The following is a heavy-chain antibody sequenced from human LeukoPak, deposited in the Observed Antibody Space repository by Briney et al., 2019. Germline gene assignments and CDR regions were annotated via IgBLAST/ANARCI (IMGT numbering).Heavy chain of an antibody. Sequence: GGSLRLSCAASGFTFSSYDMSWVRQAPGKGLEWVSAISSSGGSTYYADSVRGRFTISRDNSKNTLYLQMNSLRAEDTAVYYCAKDRGWHSRSWYEPYYFDFWGQGTLVTVSS. CDR2: ISSSGGST. V-gene: IGHV3-23*01. D-gene: IGHD6-13*01. CDR3: AKDRGWHSRSWYEPYYFDF. J-gene: IGHJ4*02. CDR1: GFTFSSYD.